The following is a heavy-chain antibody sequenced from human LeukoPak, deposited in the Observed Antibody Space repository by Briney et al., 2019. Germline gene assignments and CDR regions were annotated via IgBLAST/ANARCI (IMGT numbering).Heavy chain of an antibody. CDR1: GFTFSSYA. CDR3: ARVAGGYSYGYFDY. CDR2: ISYDGSNK. Sequence: GSSLRLSCAASGFTFSSYAMHWVRQAPGKGLEWVAVISYDGSNKYYADSVKGRFTISRDNSKNTLYLQMNSLRAEDTAVYYCARVAGGYSYGYFDYWGQGTLVTVSS. D-gene: IGHD5-18*01. V-gene: IGHV3-30*01. J-gene: IGHJ4*02.